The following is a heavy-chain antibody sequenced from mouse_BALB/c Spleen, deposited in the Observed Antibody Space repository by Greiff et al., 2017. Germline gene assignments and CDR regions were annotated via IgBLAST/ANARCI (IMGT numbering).Heavy chain of an antibody. CDR2: ISSGGST. CDR1: GFTFSSYA. J-gene: IGHJ2*01. V-gene: IGHV5-6-5*01. CDR3: AREGGNYFDY. Sequence: DVKLVESGGGLVKPGGSLKLSCAASGFTFSSYAMSWVRQTPEKRLEWVASISSGGSTYYPDSVKGRFTISRDNARNILYLQMSSLRSEDTAMYYCAREGGNYFDYWGQGTTLTVSS.